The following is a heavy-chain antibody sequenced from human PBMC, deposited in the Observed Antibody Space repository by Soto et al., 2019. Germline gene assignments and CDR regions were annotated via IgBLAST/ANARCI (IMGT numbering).Heavy chain of an antibody. CDR3: ARGAGTGSFYYYYGMDV. Sequence: QVQLVQSGAEVKKPGSSVKVSCKASGGTFSSYAISWVRQAPGQGPEWMGGIIPIFGTANYAQKFQGRVTITADEATSTAYMELSSLRSEDTAVYYCARGAGTGSFYYYYGMDVWGQGTTVTVSS. CDR1: GGTFSSYA. CDR2: IIPIFGTA. D-gene: IGHD6-19*01. J-gene: IGHJ6*02. V-gene: IGHV1-69*01.